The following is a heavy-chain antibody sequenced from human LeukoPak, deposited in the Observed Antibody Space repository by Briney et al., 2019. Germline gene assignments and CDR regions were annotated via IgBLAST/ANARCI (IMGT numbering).Heavy chain of an antibody. J-gene: IGHJ3*02. CDR1: GGSFSGYY. Sequence: SETLSLTCAVYGGSFSGYYWSWIRQPPGKGLEWIGEINHSGSTNYNPSLKSRVTISVDTSKNQFSLKLSSVTAADTAVYYCARDSSRSGSYPEGAFDIWGQGTMVTVSS. V-gene: IGHV4-34*01. CDR2: INHSGST. CDR3: ARDSSRSGSYPEGAFDI. D-gene: IGHD1-26*01.